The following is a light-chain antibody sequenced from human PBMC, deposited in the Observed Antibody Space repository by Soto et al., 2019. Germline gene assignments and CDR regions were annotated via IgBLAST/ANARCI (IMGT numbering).Light chain of an antibody. V-gene: IGLV2-14*01. CDR3: ISYTVSRSYV. CDR2: SVS. Sequence: QSVLTPPASVSGSPGQSISISCSGTSSDIGAYNHVAWFQQFPGETPKLMIYSVSNLPSGVSYRFSGSKSGNTASLTISGLQAEDEADYYCISYTVSRSYVFGTGTKVTV. CDR1: SSDIGAYNH. J-gene: IGLJ1*01.